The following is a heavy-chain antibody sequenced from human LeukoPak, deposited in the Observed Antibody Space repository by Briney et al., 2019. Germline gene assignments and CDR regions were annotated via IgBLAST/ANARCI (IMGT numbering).Heavy chain of an antibody. D-gene: IGHD2-2*01. CDR1: GGTFSSYA. J-gene: IGHJ6*03. CDR3: APIGGYCSSTSCPPPMDV. V-gene: IGHV1-69*13. CDR2: IIPIFGTA. Sequence: SVKVSCKASGGTFSSYAISWVRQAPGQGLEWMGGIIPIFGTANYAQKFQGRVTITADESTSTAYMELSSLRSEDTAVYYCAPIGGYCSSTSCPPPMDVWGKGTTVTVSS.